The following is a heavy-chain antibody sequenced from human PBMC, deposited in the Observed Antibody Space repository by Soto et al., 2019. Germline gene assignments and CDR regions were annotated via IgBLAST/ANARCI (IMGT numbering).Heavy chain of an antibody. CDR3: ATATYYYDSSGPPDGG. V-gene: IGHV1-24*01. CDR1: GYTLTELS. Sequence: ASVKVSCKVSGYTLTELSMHWVRQAPGKGLERMGGFDPEDGETIYAQKFQGRVTMTEDTSTDTAYMELSSLRSEDTAVYYCATATYYYDSSGPPDGGWGQGTLVTVSS. CDR2: FDPEDGET. J-gene: IGHJ4*02. D-gene: IGHD3-22*01.